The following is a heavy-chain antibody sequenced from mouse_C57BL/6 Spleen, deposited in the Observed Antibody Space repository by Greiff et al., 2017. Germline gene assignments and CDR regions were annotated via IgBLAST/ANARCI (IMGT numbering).Heavy chain of an antibody. D-gene: IGHD2-2*01. V-gene: IGHV5-9-1*02. CDR1: GFTFSSYA. Sequence: EVHLVESGEGLVKPGGSLKLSCAASGFTFSSYAMSWVRQTPEKRLEWVAYISSGGDYIYYADTVKGRFTISRDNARNTLYLQMSSLKSEDTAMYYCTREVSTMVTTGFAYWGQGTLVTVSA. J-gene: IGHJ3*01. CDR2: ISSGGDYI. CDR3: TREVSTMVTTGFAY.